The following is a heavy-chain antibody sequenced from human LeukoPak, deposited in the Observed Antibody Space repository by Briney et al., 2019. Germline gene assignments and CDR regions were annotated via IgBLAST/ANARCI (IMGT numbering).Heavy chain of an antibody. Sequence: GGSLRLSCAASGFFFNTNAMSWVRQAPGKGLEWVSGINWNGGSTGYADSVKGRFTISRDNAKNSLYLQMNSLRAEDTALYYCARDITVGMDVWGKGTTVTISS. V-gene: IGHV3-20*04. CDR3: ARDITVGMDV. J-gene: IGHJ6*04. CDR2: INWNGGST. CDR1: GFFFNTNA.